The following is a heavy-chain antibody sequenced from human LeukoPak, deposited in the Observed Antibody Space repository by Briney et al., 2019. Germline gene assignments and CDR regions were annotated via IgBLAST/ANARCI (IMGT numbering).Heavy chain of an antibody. CDR1: VYTFTSYG. V-gene: IGHV1-18*01. J-gene: IGHJ4*02. CDR2: ISAYNGNT. Sequence: ASVKVSCKASVYTFTSYGISWVRQAPGQGLEWMGWISAYNGNTNYAQKLQGRVTMTTDTSTSTAYMELRSLRSDDTAVYYCARDPTGEQWLVPFDYWGQGTLVTVSS. D-gene: IGHD6-19*01. CDR3: ARDPTGEQWLVPFDY.